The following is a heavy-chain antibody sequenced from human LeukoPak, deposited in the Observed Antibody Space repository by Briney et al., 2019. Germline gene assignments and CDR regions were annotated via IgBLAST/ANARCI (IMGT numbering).Heavy chain of an antibody. CDR2: IYSDGRST. CDR1: GFTFSSYW. Sequence: PGRTLSLSSAASGFTFSSYWVNWVRQTPRTGLVSGSRIYSDGRSTSYVDCVKGRFTISRDDAKNTLYLQMNSLRAEDTAVYYCARIRWDDAFDIWGQGTRVTVFS. V-gene: IGHV3-74*01. J-gene: IGHJ3*02. CDR3: ARIRWDDAFDI. D-gene: IGHD4-23*01.